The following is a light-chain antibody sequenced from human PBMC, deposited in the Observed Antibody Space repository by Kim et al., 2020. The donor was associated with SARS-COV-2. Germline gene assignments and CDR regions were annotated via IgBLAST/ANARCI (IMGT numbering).Light chain of an antibody. J-gene: IGLJ3*02. CDR3: QAWDSSWV. CDR2: QDS. Sequence: VSVSPGQTASIPCSGDKLGDKYACWYQQKPGQSPVLVIYQDSKRPSGIPERFSGSNAGNTATLTISGTQARDEADYYCQAWDSSWVFGGGTQLTVL. CDR1: KLGDKY. V-gene: IGLV3-1*01.